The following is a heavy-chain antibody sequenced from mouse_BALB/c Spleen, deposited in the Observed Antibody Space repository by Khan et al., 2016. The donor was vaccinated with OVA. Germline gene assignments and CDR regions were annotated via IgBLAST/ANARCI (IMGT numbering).Heavy chain of an antibody. Sequence: QIQLVQSGPELKKPGETVKISCKASGYTFTNYGMNWVKQAPGKGLKWMGWINTYTGEPTYVDDFKGRFAFSLETSASTAYLQINNLRNEDMATYFCARLRDYYTSSSYYFDSWGQGTTLTVSS. V-gene: IGHV9-1*02. D-gene: IGHD1-1*01. CDR3: ARLRDYYTSSSYYFDS. J-gene: IGHJ2*01. CDR1: GYTFTNYG. CDR2: INTYTGEP.